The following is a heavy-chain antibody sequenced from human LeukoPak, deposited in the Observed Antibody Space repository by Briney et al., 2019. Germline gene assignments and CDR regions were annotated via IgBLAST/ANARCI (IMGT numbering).Heavy chain of an antibody. J-gene: IGHJ4*02. V-gene: IGHV3-7*01. CDR3: ARDPIGDYYDSSGYFDY. D-gene: IGHD3-22*01. CDR1: GFTFSSYW. Sequence: GGSLRLSCAASGFTFSSYWMSWVRQAPGKGLEWVANIKQDGSEKYYVDSVKGRFTISRDNAKNSLYLQMSSLRAEDTAVYYCARDPIGDYYDSSGYFDYWGQGTLVTVSS. CDR2: IKQDGSEK.